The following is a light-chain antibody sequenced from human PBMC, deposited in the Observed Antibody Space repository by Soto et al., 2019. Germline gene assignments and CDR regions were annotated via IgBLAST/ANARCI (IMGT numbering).Light chain of an antibody. CDR3: ATWDDSLYGMV. V-gene: IGLV2-8*01. Sequence: QSALTQPPSASGSPGQSVTISCTGTSSDVGGYNYVSWYQQHPGKAPKLMIYEVFKRPSGVPDRVSASKSGTSASLTISGLQSEDEADYYCATWDDSLYGMVFGGGTQLTVL. CDR2: EVF. J-gene: IGLJ2*01. CDR1: SSDVGGYNY.